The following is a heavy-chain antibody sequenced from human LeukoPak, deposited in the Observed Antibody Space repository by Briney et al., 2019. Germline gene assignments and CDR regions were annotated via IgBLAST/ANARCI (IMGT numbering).Heavy chain of an antibody. CDR2: IYFSGST. J-gene: IGHJ4*02. CDR1: GGSISSRNYY. D-gene: IGHD3-22*01. V-gene: IGHV4-39*07. Sequence: SETLSLTCTVPGGSISSRNYYWGWIRQPPGKGLEWIGSIYFSGSTNYNPSLKSRVTISVDTSKNQFSLKLSSVTAADTAVYYCARYYDSSGAVDYWGQGTLVTVSS. CDR3: ARYYDSSGAVDY.